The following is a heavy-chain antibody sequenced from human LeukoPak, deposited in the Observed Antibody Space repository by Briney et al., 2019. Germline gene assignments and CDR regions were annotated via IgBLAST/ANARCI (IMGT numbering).Heavy chain of an antibody. Sequence: PSETLSLTCSVSGASINSHYWTWIRRPAGKGLEWIGRIYISGSTNYSPSLKSRVTMSVDTSKNQFSLNLISVTAADTAVYYCARVLAVAGPEDLWYDYWGQGTLVTVSS. CDR2: IYISGST. CDR1: GASINSHY. D-gene: IGHD6-19*01. V-gene: IGHV4-4*07. CDR3: ARVLAVAGPEDLWYDY. J-gene: IGHJ4*02.